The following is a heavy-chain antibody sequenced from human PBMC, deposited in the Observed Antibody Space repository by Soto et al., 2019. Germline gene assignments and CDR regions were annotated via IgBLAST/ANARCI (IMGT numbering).Heavy chain of an antibody. CDR3: AREKAYYGGKTLSVH. V-gene: IGHV4-31*03. J-gene: IGHJ4*02. CDR1: GGSISSGGYY. CDR2: IYYSGST. D-gene: IGHD4-17*01. Sequence: QVQLQESGPGLVKPSQTLSLTCTVSGGSISSGGYYWSWIRQHPGKVLEWIGYIYYSGSTYYNPSLKSRVTISVDTSKNQFSLKLSSVTAADTAVYSCAREKAYYGGKTLSVHWGQGTLVTVSS.